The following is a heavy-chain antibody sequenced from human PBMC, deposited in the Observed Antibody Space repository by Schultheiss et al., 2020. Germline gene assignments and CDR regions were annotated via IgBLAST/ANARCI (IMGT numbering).Heavy chain of an antibody. D-gene: IGHD5-18*01. J-gene: IGHJ4*02. Sequence: SCAASGFTFSSYSMNWVRQAPGKGLEWVSSISSSSSYIYYADSVKGRFTISRDNAKNSLYLQMNSLSAEDTAVYYCARLPERGYSYGDFDYWGQGTLVTVSS. CDR2: ISSSSSYI. V-gene: IGHV3-21*01. CDR3: ARLPERGYSYGDFDY. CDR1: GFTFSSYS.